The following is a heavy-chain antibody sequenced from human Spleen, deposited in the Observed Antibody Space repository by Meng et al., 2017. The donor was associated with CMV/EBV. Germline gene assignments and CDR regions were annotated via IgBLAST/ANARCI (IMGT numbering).Heavy chain of an antibody. CDR2: INPNSGGT. CDR1: GYTFTGYD. J-gene: IGHJ5*02. V-gene: IGHV1-2*02. D-gene: IGHD2-2*01. CDR3: ARPMGYCSSTSCYSGWFDP. Sequence: ASVKVSCKASGYTFTGYDMHWVRQAPGQGLEWMGWINPNSGGTNYAQKFQGRVTMTRDTSISTAYMELSRLRSDDTAVYYCARPMGYCSSTSCYSGWFDPWGQGTLVTVSS.